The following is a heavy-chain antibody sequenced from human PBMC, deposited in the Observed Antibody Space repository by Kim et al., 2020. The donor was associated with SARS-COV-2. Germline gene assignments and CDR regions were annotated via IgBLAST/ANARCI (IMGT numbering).Heavy chain of an antibody. CDR2: INPNSGGT. J-gene: IGHJ6*02. V-gene: IGHV1-2*04. D-gene: IGHD2-2*01. CDR3: ATGLHEVVPAAQSYYYYGMDV. CDR1: GYTFTGYY. Sequence: ASVKVSCKASGYTFTGYYMHWVRQAPGQGLEWMGWINPNSGGTNYAQKFQGWVTRTRDTSISTAYMELSRLRSDDTAVYYCATGLHEVVPAAQSYYYYGMDVWGQGTTVTVSS.